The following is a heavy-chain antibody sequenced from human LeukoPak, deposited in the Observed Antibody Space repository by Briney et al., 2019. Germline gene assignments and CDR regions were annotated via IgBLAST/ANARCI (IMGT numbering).Heavy chain of an antibody. D-gene: IGHD6-13*01. Sequence: GASVKVSCKASGYTFTSYGISWVRQAPGQGLEWMGWISAYNGNTNYAQNLQGRVTMTTDTSTSIAYMELSRLRSDDTAVYYCARDLSGIVAAGNDAFDIWGQGTMVTVSS. CDR2: ISAYNGNT. CDR3: ARDLSGIVAAGNDAFDI. V-gene: IGHV1-18*01. J-gene: IGHJ3*02. CDR1: GYTFTSYG.